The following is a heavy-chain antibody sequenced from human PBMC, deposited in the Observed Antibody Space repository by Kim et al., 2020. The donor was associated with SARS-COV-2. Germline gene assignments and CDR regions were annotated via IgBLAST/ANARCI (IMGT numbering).Heavy chain of an antibody. CDR2: INHSGDT. CDR1: GGSFSDYY. J-gene: IGHJ5*02. Sequence: SETLSLTCVVSGGSFSDYYWTWIRQPPGKGLEWIGEINHSGDTNYNPSLRSRVTLTVDASKNQFSLTMDSVTAADTAVYYCARLMSDSRTYWWFDPWGQG. V-gene: IGHV4-34*01. CDR3: ARLMSDSRTYWWFDP. D-gene: IGHD3-22*01.